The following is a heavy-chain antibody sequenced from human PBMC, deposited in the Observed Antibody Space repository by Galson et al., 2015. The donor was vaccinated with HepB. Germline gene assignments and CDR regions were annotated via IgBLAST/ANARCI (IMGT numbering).Heavy chain of an antibody. J-gene: IGHJ5*02. V-gene: IGHV1-18*01. CDR3: ARGALVAAVGATQNNWFDP. Sequence: VKVSCKASGYTFSSFSITWVRQAPGQGLEWMGWISAYDGNTKYAQNLQGRLTMTTDTSRTTAYIELRSLRSDDTAVYYCARGALVAAVGATQNNWFDPWGQGTLVTVSS. D-gene: IGHD2-15*01. CDR1: GYTFSSFS. CDR2: ISAYDGNT.